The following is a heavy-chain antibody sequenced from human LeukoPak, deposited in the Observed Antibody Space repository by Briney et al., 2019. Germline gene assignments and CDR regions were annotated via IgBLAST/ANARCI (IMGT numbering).Heavy chain of an antibody. CDR2: ISAYNGNT. V-gene: IGHV1-18*01. CDR3: ARNVIVGAVFDN. CDR1: GYTFTSYG. D-gene: IGHD1-26*01. Sequence: ASVKVSCKASGYTFTSYGINWVRQAPGQGLEWMGWISAYNGNTNYAQKLQGRVTMTTDTTANTAYMELRSLRSDDTAVYYCARNVIVGAVFDNWGQGTLVTDSS. J-gene: IGHJ4*02.